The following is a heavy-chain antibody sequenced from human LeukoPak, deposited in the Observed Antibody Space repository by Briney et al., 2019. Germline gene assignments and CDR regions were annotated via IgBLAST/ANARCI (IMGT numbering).Heavy chain of an antibody. CDR3: ASSYGSGSYYGGFDY. Sequence: GGSLRLSCAASGFTFSSYGMHWVRQAPGKGMEWVAVIWYDGSNKYYADSVKGRFTISRDNSENTLYQQMNSLRAEDTAFYYCASSYGSGSYYGGFDYWGQGTLVTVSS. J-gene: IGHJ4*02. CDR1: GFTFSSYG. D-gene: IGHD3-10*01. CDR2: IWYDGSNK. V-gene: IGHV3-33*01.